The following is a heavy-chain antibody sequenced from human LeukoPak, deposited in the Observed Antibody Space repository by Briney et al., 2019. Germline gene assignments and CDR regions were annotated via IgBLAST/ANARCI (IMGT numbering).Heavy chain of an antibody. J-gene: IGHJ4*02. D-gene: IGHD6-19*01. CDR3: ARDQDPYSSGWYAAFDI. Sequence: GASVKVSCKASGYTFTSYGISWVRQAPGQGLEWMGWISAYNGNTNYAQKLQGRVTMTTDTSTSTAYMELRSLRSDDTAVYYCARDQDPYSSGWYAAFDIWGQGTLVTVSS. CDR2: ISAYNGNT. V-gene: IGHV1-18*01. CDR1: GYTFTSYG.